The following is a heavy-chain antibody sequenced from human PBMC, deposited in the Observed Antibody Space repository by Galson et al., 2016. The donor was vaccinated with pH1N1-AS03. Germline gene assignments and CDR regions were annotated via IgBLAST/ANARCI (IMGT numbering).Heavy chain of an antibody. Sequence: QSGAEVKKPGESLKISCQASGYIFSSYWIGWVRQRPGKGLEWMGIIWPADSDTKYSPSFQGQVTTSVDTSLNTAYLQWSSLEASDTAMYFCARQKYCSGGSCFLYYDAFDMWGQGTLVTVSS. CDR3: ARQKYCSGGSCFLYYDAFDM. D-gene: IGHD2-15*01. J-gene: IGHJ3*02. CDR2: IWPADSDT. V-gene: IGHV5-51*01. CDR1: GYIFSSYW.